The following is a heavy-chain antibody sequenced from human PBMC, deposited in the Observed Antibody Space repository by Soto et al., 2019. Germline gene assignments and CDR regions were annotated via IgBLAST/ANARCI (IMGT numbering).Heavy chain of an antibody. CDR1: GFTFSDYA. J-gene: IGHJ4*02. CDR2: VSHDGRNT. CDR3: AKGGRQWLVTSDFNY. V-gene: IGHV3-30*18. D-gene: IGHD6-19*01. Sequence: VQLVESGGGVVQPGRSLRLSCAASGFTFSDYAMHWVRQAPGKGLEWVAVVSHDGRNTHYADSVKVRFTITRDSSKNTVSLEMTSLRAEDTAVYYCAKGGRQWLVTSDFNYWGQGALVTVSS.